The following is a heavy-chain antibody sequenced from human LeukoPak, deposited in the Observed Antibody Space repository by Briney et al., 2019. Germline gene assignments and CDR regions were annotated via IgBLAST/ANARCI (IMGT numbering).Heavy chain of an antibody. Sequence: GGSLRLSCAGSGFTFSSYGMHRVRQAPGKGLEWVAFIRYEGSYKYYADSVKGRFTISRDNSKNTLYLQMNSLRAEDTAVYYCANRGGGSYPDVWGKGTTVTISS. CDR1: GFTFSSYG. J-gene: IGHJ6*04. V-gene: IGHV3-30*02. D-gene: IGHD1-26*01. CDR2: IRYEGSYK. CDR3: ANRGGGSYPDV.